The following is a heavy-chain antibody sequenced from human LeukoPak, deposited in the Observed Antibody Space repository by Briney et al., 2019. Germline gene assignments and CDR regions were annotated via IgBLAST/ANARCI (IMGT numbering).Heavy chain of an antibody. D-gene: IGHD3-22*01. CDR3: SRVLSIGFHYDY. Sequence: GGSLRLSCTASGFTFSSLAMHWVRQAPGKGLEWVSGISGSGDATYYADSVRGRFTVSRDNSKNTLYLQMSSLRAEDTALYFCSRVLSIGFHYDYWGPGTLVTVTS. J-gene: IGHJ4*02. CDR2: ISGSGDAT. CDR1: GFTFSSLA. V-gene: IGHV3-23*01.